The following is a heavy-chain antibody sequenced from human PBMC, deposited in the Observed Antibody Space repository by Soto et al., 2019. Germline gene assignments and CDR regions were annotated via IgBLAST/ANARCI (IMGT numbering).Heavy chain of an antibody. CDR2: MYYSGST. J-gene: IGHJ4*02. CDR3: ARPLSGGVVDY. CDR1: GGSISSGSYY. V-gene: IGHV4-39*01. D-gene: IGHD2-8*02. Sequence: SETLSITFTVCGGSISSGSYYWGWIRQPPGKGLEWIGSMYYSGSTYYNPSLKSRVTISADTSKNQFSLRLSSVTAADTAVYYCARPLSGGVVDYWGQGTLVTVSS.